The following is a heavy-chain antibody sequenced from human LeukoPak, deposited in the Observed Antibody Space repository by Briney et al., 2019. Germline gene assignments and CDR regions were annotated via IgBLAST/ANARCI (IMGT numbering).Heavy chain of an antibody. CDR2: IIPVFGTA. CDR1: GGTFSSYA. CDR3: AREIRNYYDRSGYFDY. V-gene: IGHV1-69*13. Sequence: GASVKVSCKASGGTFSSYAISWVRQAPGQGLEWMGGIIPVFGTANYAQKFQGRVTITADEFTTTAYMELSSLRSEDTAMYYCAREIRNYYDRSGYFDYWGQGTLVTVSS. J-gene: IGHJ4*02. D-gene: IGHD3-22*01.